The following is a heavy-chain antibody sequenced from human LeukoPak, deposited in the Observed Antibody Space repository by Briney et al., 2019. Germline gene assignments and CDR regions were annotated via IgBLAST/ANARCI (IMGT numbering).Heavy chain of an antibody. CDR1: GFTFTSYS. J-gene: IGHJ4*02. Sequence: PGGSLRLSCAASGFTFTSYSMSWVRQAPGKGLEWVSGTSDRGAYTSYADSVKGRLTISRDNAKSLLYLQMNSLRAEDAAVYYCAGGQGFLIDYWGQGTLVTVSS. CDR2: TSDRGAYT. V-gene: IGHV3-23*01. D-gene: IGHD3-3*01. CDR3: AGGQGFLIDY.